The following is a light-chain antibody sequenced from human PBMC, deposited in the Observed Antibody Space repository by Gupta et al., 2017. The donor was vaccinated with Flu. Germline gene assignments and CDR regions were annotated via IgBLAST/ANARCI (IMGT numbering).Light chain of an antibody. V-gene: IGLV2-11*01. CDR2: DVT. CDR3: CSQADGNTLYV. CDR1: SSDVGNYNY. Sequence: QSALTQPRSASGSPGQSVTISCIGTSSDVGNYNYVSWYQQLPGKAPKLMIYDVTKRPSGVPDRFSGSKSGNTASLTITGLQAEDEADYYCCSQADGNTLYVFGSGTTVTVL. J-gene: IGLJ1*01.